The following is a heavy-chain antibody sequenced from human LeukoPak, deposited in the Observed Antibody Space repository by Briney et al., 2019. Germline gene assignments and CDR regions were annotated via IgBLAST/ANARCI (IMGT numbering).Heavy chain of an antibody. CDR1: GGSLSGYY. CDR2: INHSGST. CDR3: ARGPASGSNFAWFDP. V-gene: IGHV4-34*01. J-gene: IGHJ5*02. D-gene: IGHD3-10*01. Sequence: SETLSLTCAVYGGSLSGYYWSWIRQPPGKGLEWIGEINHSGSTNYNPSLKSRVTISVDMSKNQFSLELSSVTDADTAVYYCARGPASGSNFAWFDPWGQGTLVTVSS.